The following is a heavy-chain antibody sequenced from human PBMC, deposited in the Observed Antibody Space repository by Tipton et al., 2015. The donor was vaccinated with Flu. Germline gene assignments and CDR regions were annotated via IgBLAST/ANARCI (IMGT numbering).Heavy chain of an antibody. J-gene: IGHJ4*02. Sequence: GSLRLSCAGSGFTFSTFGMRWFRQAPGKGLEWVSGISGSGGSTSYADSVKGRFTISRDDSKNTVYLQMNSLSAEDTAVYYCAKDAWSQGAVHPFFDYWGQGTLVTVSS. CDR1: GFTFSTFG. CDR3: AKDAWSQGAVHPFFDY. CDR2: ISGSGGST. V-gene: IGHV3-23*01. D-gene: IGHD2-8*01.